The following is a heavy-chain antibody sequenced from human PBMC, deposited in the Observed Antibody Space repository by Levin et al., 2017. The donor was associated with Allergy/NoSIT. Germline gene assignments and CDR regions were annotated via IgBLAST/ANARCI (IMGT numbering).Heavy chain of an antibody. Sequence: VASVKVSCKASGGTFSSYAISWVRQAPGQGLEWMGGIIPIFGTANYAQKFQGRVTITADESTSTAYMELSSLRSEDTAVYYCARVMMGSSSWYSYFDYWGQGTLVTVSS. CDR2: IIPIFGTA. V-gene: IGHV1-69*13. D-gene: IGHD6-13*01. CDR3: ARVMMGSSSWYSYFDY. CDR1: GGTFSSYA. J-gene: IGHJ4*02.